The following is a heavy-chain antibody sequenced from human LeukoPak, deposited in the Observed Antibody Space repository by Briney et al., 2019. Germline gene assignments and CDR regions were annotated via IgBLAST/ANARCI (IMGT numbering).Heavy chain of an antibody. J-gene: IGHJ4*02. Sequence: GESLKISRKGSGYGFSSYWIGWVRQKPGKGLEWMASMYPGDSDTRYSPSFQGQVTISVDRSIRTAYLQWSSLKASDTAIYYCARMGAYIDYWGQGTLVSVSS. CDR1: GYGFSSYW. CDR2: MYPGDSDT. V-gene: IGHV5-51*06. CDR3: ARMGAYIDY. D-gene: IGHD2-21*01.